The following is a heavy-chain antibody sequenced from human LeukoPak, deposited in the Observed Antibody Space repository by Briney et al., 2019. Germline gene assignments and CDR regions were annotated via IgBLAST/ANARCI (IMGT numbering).Heavy chain of an antibody. CDR3: VRDAPHNRFDP. V-gene: IGHV3-74*01. D-gene: IGHD2/OR15-2a*01. J-gene: IGHJ5*02. Sequence: GGSLRLSCAVSGVRLSDYWMHWVRPVPGEGLVWVSYINSDGSLTTYADSVKGRFTISRDNGKNTLYLQMNSLRDEDSALYYCVRDAPHNRFDPWGQGTPVTVSS. CDR2: INSDGSLT. CDR1: GVRLSDYW.